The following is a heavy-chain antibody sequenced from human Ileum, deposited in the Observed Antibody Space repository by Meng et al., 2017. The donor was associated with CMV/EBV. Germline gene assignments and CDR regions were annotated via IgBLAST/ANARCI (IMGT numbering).Heavy chain of an antibody. CDR2: ISYDGSNK. J-gene: IGHJ4*02. Sequence: GESLKISCAASGFTFGSHAMHWVRQGPVKGLEWVALISYDGSNKQYTESVKGRFSISRDDPKNTLYLQMNSLTTDDTAVYYCVGEVGVRDFGSWGQGTLVTVSS. D-gene: IGHD3-3*01. CDR3: VGEVGVRDFGS. CDR1: GFTFGSHA. V-gene: IGHV3-30-3*01.